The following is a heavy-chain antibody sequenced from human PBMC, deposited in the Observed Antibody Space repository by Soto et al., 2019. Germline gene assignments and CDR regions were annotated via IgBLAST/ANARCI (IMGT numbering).Heavy chain of an antibody. CDR2: IVVGSGNK. D-gene: IGHD6-19*01. J-gene: IGHJ3*02. V-gene: IGHV1-58*01. Sequence: SVKVSCKASGFTFTSSAVQWVRQARGQRLEWIGWIVVGSGNKNYAQKFQERVTITRDMSTSTAYMELSSLRSEDTAVYYCAALAVAEAFDIWGQGTMVTVSS. CDR3: AALAVAEAFDI. CDR1: GFTFTSSA.